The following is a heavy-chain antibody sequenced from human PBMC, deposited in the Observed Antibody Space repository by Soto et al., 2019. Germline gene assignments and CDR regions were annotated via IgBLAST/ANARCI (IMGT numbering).Heavy chain of an antibody. CDR3: GTYPAGGGGRGY. D-gene: IGHD3-16*01. CDR1: GASISRDH. Sequence: QVQLQESGPGLVKPSETLSLTCTVSGASISRDHWNWIRQPPGKGLEWIGEYSGTSNYNPSLRSRVTISVETSNNQVSLKLSSVTAADPAVYYCGTYPAGGGGRGYWGQGTLVTVSS. CDR2: EYSGTS. J-gene: IGHJ4*02. V-gene: IGHV4-59*08.